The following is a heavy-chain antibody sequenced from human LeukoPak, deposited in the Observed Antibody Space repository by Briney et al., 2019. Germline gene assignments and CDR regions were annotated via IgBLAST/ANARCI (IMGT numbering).Heavy chain of an antibody. V-gene: IGHV1-18*01. CDR2: ISAYNGNT. Sequence: ASVKVSCKASGYTFTSYGISWVRQAPGQGLEWMGWISAYNGNTNYAQKFQGRVTMTRDTSISTAYMELSRLRSDDTAVYYCARKGKNYYYYMDVWGKGTTVTVSS. J-gene: IGHJ6*03. CDR1: GYTFTSYG. CDR3: ARKGKNYYYYMDV.